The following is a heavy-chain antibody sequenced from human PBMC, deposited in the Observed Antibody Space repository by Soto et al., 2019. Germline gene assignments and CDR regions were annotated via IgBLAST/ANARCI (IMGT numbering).Heavy chain of an antibody. CDR3: ARDRALHSYYYGMDG. J-gene: IGHJ6*02. V-gene: IGHV3-21*01. Sequence: GGSLRLSCVASGFTFSSSILNGVRQARGKELELFSSISNSSSYKYDADAVKGRFTSARDNAKNSLYLQMNSLRAEDTAVYYCARDRALHSYYYGMDGWGQGTTVTVAS. CDR2: ISNSSSYK. CDR1: GFTFSSSI. D-gene: IGHD1-26*01.